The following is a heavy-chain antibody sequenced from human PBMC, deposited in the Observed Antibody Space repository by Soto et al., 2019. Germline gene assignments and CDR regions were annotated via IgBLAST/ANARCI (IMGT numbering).Heavy chain of an antibody. J-gene: IGHJ6*02. Sequence: HPGGSLRLSCAASGFTFRNYGMHWVRQAPGKGLEWVAVISYDGSQKYYADSVKGRFTFSRDNSKNTLYLQMNSLRGEDTAVYFCAKVAFRDSGYDWDFRYYYYGMDVWGQGTTVTVSS. V-gene: IGHV3-30*18. D-gene: IGHD5-12*01. CDR3: AKVAFRDSGYDWDFRYYYYGMDV. CDR1: GFTFRNYG. CDR2: ISYDGSQK.